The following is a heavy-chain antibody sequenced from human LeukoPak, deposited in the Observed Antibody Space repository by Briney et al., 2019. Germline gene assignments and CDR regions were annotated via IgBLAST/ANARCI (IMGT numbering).Heavy chain of an antibody. Sequence: GGSLRLSCAASGFTFSSYEMNWVRQAPGKGLEWVSYISSSGSTIYYADSVKGRFTISRDNAKNSLYLQMNSLRAEDTAVYYCVRDPTYYDFWSGYYTSSVLWWFDPWGQGTPVTVSS. CDR1: GFTFSSYE. V-gene: IGHV3-48*03. CDR3: VRDPTYYDFWSGYYTSSVLWWFDP. CDR2: ISSSGSTI. D-gene: IGHD3-3*01. J-gene: IGHJ5*02.